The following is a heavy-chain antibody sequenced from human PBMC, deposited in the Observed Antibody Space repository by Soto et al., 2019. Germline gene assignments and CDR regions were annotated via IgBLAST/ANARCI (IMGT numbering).Heavy chain of an antibody. CDR2: IYYSGST. CDR1: GGSISSYY. D-gene: IGHD5-18*01. CDR3: ARRYGYSFDF. J-gene: IGHJ4*02. V-gene: IGHV4-59*01. Sequence: QVQLQESGPGLMKPSETLSLTCTVSGGSISSYYWSWIRQPPGKGLEWIGYIYYSGSTNYNPSLKSRVTISVDTSKNHFSLKLSSVTAADTAVYYCARRYGYSFDFWGQGTLVTASS.